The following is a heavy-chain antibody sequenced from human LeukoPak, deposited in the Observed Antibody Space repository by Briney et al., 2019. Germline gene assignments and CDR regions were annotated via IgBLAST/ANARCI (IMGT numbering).Heavy chain of an antibody. CDR2: ISYDGSNK. D-gene: IGHD1-26*01. Sequence: GRSLGLSCAASGFTFSSYGMHWVRQAPGKGLEWVAVISYDGSNKYYADSVKGRFTISRDNSKNTLYLQMNSLRAEDTAVYYCAKLEFNGSDYWGQGTLVTVSS. CDR3: AKLEFNGSDY. CDR1: GFTFSSYG. V-gene: IGHV3-30*18. J-gene: IGHJ4*02.